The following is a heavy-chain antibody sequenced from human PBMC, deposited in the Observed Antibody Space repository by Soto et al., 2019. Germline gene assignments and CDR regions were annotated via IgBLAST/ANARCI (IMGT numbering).Heavy chain of an antibody. J-gene: IGHJ4*02. CDR3: ARERTWIKLWSDY. Sequence: APVKGYWKAAGYTYTSDGISWRRQSPKQGLEWMGWISAYNGNTNHAQKLQGRVTMTTDTSTSTAYMELRSLRSDDTSVYYCARERTWIKLWSDYWGQGTLVTVYS. CDR1: GYTYTSDG. V-gene: IGHV1-18*04. D-gene: IGHD5-18*01. CDR2: ISAYNGNT.